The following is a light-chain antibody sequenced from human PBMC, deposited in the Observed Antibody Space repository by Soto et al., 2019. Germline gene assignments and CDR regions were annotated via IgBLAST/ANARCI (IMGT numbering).Light chain of an antibody. Sequence: EIVLTQSPGTLSLSPGERAALSCRARQSVSGGFLAWYQQKPGQAPRLLIYGASSRAIGIPDRFSGSGSGTDFTLTISRLEPEDFAVYYCQQYGRSPWTFGRGTKVEIK. V-gene: IGKV3-20*01. CDR3: QQYGRSPWT. J-gene: IGKJ1*01. CDR2: GAS. CDR1: QSVSGGF.